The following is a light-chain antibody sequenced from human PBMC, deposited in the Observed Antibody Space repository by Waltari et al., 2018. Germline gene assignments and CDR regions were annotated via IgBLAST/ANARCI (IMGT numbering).Light chain of an antibody. CDR1: QSLLYVEGRNY. CDR3: MQARQPPYT. V-gene: IGKV2-28*01. CDR2: MGS. Sequence: DIVMTQSPLSLSVTPGEPASISCRSSQSLLYVEGRNYLDWYLQKPGQSPQLLIYMGSNRASGVPDRFSGSGSGTYFTLKISRVEAEDVGVYYCMQARQPPYTFGGGTKVEIK. J-gene: IGKJ4*01.